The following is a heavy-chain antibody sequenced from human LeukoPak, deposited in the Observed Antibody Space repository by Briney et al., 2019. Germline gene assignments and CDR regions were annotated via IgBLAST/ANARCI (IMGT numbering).Heavy chain of an antibody. CDR1: GFTFSSYE. CDR3: GASRQYVGAFDI. CDR2: ISSSGTII. Sequence: GGSLRLSCAASGFTFSSYELYWVRQAPGKGLGWISYISSSGTIIKYADSVRGRFTISRDDARESLYLQMSSLRADDTAIYYCGASRQYVGAFDIWGQGTLVTVSS. V-gene: IGHV3-48*03. D-gene: IGHD3-16*01. J-gene: IGHJ3*02.